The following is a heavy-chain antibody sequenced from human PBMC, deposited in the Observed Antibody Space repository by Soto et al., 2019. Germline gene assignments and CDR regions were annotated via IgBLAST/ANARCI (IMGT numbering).Heavy chain of an antibody. D-gene: IGHD3-3*01. Sequence: EVQLEESGGGLVQPGGSLRLSCAASGFTFSSYEMNWVRQVPGKGLQWVSYIGTSETIRYYADSVKGRFTISRDNAKNSQYLQMNSLRAADTAIYYCARETLTLFGGVRDNVYYGMDVWGPGTTVTVSS. CDR1: GFTFSSYE. CDR3: ARETLTLFGGVRDNVYYGMDV. CDR2: IGTSETIR. J-gene: IGHJ6*02. V-gene: IGHV3-48*03.